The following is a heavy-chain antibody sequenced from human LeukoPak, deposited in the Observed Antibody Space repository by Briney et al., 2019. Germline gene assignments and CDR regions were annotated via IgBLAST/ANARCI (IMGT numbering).Heavy chain of an antibody. CDR2: IYYSGST. D-gene: IGHD3-3*01. CDR3: ARAGGVYSDAFDI. J-gene: IGHJ3*02. V-gene: IGHV4-59*01. Sequence: SETLSLTCTVSGGSISSYYWSWIRQPPGKGLEWIGYIYYSGSTNYNPSLKSRVTISVDTSKNQFSLKLSSVTAADTAVYYCARAGGVYSDAFDIRGQGTMVTVSS. CDR1: GGSISSYY.